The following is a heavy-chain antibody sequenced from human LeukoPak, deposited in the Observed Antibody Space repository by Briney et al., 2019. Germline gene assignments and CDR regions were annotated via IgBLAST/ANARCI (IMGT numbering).Heavy chain of an antibody. Sequence: SETLSLTCTVSGGSISSYYWSWIRQPPGKGLEWIGYIYYSGSTNYNPSLKSRVTISVDTSKNQFSLKLSSVTAADTAVYYCAREVGPPIGGLDYWGQGTLVTVSS. V-gene: IGHV4-59*01. J-gene: IGHJ4*02. CDR1: GGSISSYY. D-gene: IGHD3-3*01. CDR2: IYYSGST. CDR3: AREVGPPIGGLDY.